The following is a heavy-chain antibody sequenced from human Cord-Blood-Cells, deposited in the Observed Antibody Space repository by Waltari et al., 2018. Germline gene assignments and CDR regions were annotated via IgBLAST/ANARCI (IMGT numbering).Heavy chain of an antibody. D-gene: IGHD2-2*01. CDR2: IYYSGST. J-gene: IGHJ3*02. V-gene: IGHV4-59*01. CDR3: ARDTGYCSSTSCPYSPDAFDI. CDR1: GGSISRYS. Sequence: QVQLQESGPGLVKPSETLSPTCTVSGGSISRYSRSWIRQPPGQGLEWIGYIYYSGSTNYNPSLKIRVTISVDTSKNQFSLKLSSVTAADTAVYYCARDTGYCSSTSCPYSPDAFDIWGQGTMVTVSS.